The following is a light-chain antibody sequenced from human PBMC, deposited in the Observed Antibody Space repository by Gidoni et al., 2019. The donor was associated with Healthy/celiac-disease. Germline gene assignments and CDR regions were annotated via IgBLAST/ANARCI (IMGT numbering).Light chain of an antibody. CDR2: AAS. Sequence: DIQMHQSPSSLSASVGDRVTITCRASQSISSYLNWYQQKPGKAPKLLIYAASSLQSGFPSRFSGSGSGTDFTLTISSLQPEEFANYYCQQSDSTPMYTFXQXTKLEIK. CDR3: QQSDSTPMYT. CDR1: QSISSY. J-gene: IGKJ2*01. V-gene: IGKV1-39*01.